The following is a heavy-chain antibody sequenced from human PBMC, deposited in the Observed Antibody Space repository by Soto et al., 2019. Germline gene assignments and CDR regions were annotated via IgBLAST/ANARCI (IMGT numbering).Heavy chain of an antibody. Sequence: QGTLKESGPVLVKPTETLTPTCTVSGVSLSNARMGVSWIRQPPGQAQEGLAHMFSNDEKSYSTSLKSMLTISNDTSKRHVALTMTSMAPVDTATSYCARISCSVGSCYSGRIYNWFASWCQGTIVTVSS. V-gene: IGHV2-26*01. CDR3: ARISCSVGSCYSGRIYNWFAS. J-gene: IGHJ5*01. D-gene: IGHD2-15*01. CDR1: GVSLSNARMG. CDR2: MFSNDEK.